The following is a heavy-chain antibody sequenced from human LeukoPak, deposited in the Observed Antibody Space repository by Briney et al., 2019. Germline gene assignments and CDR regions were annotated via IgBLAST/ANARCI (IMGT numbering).Heavy chain of an antibody. V-gene: IGHV3-9*01. CDR3: AKATRPYYYDSSGYYDAFDI. CDR2: FSWNSGSI. D-gene: IGHD3-22*01. Sequence: SLRLSCAASGFPFDDYAMPWVRQAPGKGLEWVSGFSWNSGSIGYADSVKGRFTISRDNAKNSLYLQMNSLRAEDTALYYCAKATRPYYYDSSGYYDAFDIWGQGTMVTVSS. CDR1: GFPFDDYA. J-gene: IGHJ3*02.